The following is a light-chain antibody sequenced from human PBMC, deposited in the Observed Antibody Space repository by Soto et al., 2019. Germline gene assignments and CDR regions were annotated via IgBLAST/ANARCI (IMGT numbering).Light chain of an antibody. CDR1: QDISNY. V-gene: IGKV1-33*01. J-gene: IGKJ2*01. CDR3: QQYDNLPYT. CDR2: DAS. Sequence: DIQMTQSPSSLSASVGDRVTITCHASQDISNYLNWYQQKPGKAPKLLIYDASNLETGVPSRFSGSGSGTDFTFTISSLQPEDIATYYCQQYDNLPYTFGQGTKREIK.